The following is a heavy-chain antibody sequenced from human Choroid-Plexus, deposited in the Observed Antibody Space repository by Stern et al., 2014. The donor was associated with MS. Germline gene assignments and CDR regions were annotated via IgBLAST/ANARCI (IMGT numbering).Heavy chain of an antibody. CDR1: GFTFSNFG. CDR3: AKDRQWSTYFFDY. Sequence: VQLVESGGGVAQPGRPLILSCAASGFTFSNFGMPWVRQAPGKGLEWVALISYDGSDKYYAYSVKGRFTIFRDNSKNTLYMHMNSLRAEDTAVYYCAKDRQWSTYFFDYWGQGSLVTVSS. V-gene: IGHV3-30*18. D-gene: IGHD2-15*01. J-gene: IGHJ4*02. CDR2: ISYDGSDK.